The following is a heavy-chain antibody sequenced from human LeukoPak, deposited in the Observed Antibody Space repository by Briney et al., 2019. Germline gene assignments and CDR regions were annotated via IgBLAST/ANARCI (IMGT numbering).Heavy chain of an antibody. CDR2: INSGGSST. Sequence: GGSLRLSCAASGFTFSSYWMHWVRQAPGKGLVWVSRINSGGSSTSYADSVKGRFTISRDNAKNTLYLQMNSLRAEDTAVYYCARGVGYYDILTGYFFDPWGQGTLVTVSS. CDR1: GFTFSSYW. CDR3: ARGVGYYDILTGYFFDP. D-gene: IGHD3-9*01. J-gene: IGHJ5*02. V-gene: IGHV3-74*01.